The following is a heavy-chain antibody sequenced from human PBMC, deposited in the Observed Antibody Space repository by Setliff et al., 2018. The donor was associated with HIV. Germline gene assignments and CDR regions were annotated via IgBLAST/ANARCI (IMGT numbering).Heavy chain of an antibody. CDR2: IYHSGST. Sequence: SETLSLTCTVSGYSISSGYYWGWIRQPPGKGLEWIGSIYHSGSTNYNPSLKSRVTISVDTSKNQFSLKLSSVTAADTAVYYCARRGDFFYYAMDVWGQGTTVTVSS. J-gene: IGHJ6*02. CDR3: ARRGDFFYYAMDV. CDR1: GYSISSGYY. V-gene: IGHV4-38-2*02.